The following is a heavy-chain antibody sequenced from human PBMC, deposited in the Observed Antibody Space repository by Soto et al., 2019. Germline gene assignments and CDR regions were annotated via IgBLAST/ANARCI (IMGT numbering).Heavy chain of an antibody. CDR1: GFTFSSYA. D-gene: IGHD6-6*01. J-gene: IGHJ6*02. CDR2: ISGSGGST. CDR3: AKDPSIAARYYYYYGMDV. Sequence: EVQLLESGGGLVQPGGSLRLSCAASGFTFSSYAMSWVRQAPGKGLEWVSAISGSGGSTYYADSVKGRFTISRDNSKNTLYLQMNSLRAEDTAVYYFAKDPSIAARYYYYYGMDVWGQGTTVTVSS. V-gene: IGHV3-23*01.